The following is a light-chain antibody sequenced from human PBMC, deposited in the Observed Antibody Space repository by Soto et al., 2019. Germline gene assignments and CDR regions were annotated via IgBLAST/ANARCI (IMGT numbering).Light chain of an antibody. CDR3: CSYTSTSTYV. V-gene: IGLV2-14*03. J-gene: IGLJ1*01. CDR1: SSDVGGYNY. Sequence: QSALTQPASVSGSPGQSITISCTGTSSDVGGYNYVSWYQHHPGKAPKLMIYDVANRPSGVSNRFSASKSGNTASLTISGLQAADEADYYCCSYTSTSTYVFGTGTEVTVL. CDR2: DVA.